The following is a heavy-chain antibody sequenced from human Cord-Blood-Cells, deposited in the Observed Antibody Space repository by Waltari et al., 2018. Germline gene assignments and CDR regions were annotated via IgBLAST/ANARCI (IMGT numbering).Heavy chain of an antibody. CDR1: GGTFSSYA. V-gene: IGHV1-69*01. CDR2: IIPIFGTA. Sequence: QVQLVQSGAEVKKPGSSVKVSCKASGGTFSSYAISWVRQAPGQGLEWMGGIIPIFGTANYAQKFQGRVTITADESTSTAYMELSSLRSEDTAVYYCARGKPATDYSNYYYYGMDVWGQGTTVTVSS. J-gene: IGHJ6*02. CDR3: ARGKPATDYSNYYYYGMDV. D-gene: IGHD4-4*01.